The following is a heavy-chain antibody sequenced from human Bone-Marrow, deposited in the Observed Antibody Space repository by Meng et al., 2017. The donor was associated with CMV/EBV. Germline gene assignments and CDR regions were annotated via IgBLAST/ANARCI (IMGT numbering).Heavy chain of an antibody. V-gene: IGHV3-7*01. CDR3: VRYENLQHGMDV. CDR2: IKEDGRGQ. D-gene: IGHD1-1*01. Sequence: GGSLRLSCAASGFTFNTFWMTWVRQAPGKGLEWVANIKEDGRGQWYVGSVKGRFTISRDNDMKSLYLQMNSLRAEDTAVYYCVRYENLQHGMDVWGQGTTVTVSS. CDR1: GFTFNTFW. J-gene: IGHJ6*02.